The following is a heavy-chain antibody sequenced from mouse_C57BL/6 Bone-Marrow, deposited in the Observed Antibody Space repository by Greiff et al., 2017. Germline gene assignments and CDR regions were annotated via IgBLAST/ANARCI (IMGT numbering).Heavy chain of an antibody. Sequence: QVQLKQPGTELVKPGASVKLSCKASGYTFTSYWMHWVKQRPGQGLEWIGNINPSNGGTNYNEKFKSKATLTVDKSSSTAYMQLSSLTSEDSAVYYCARFYYYGSRVYAMDYWGQGTSVTVSS. CDR2: INPSNGGT. J-gene: IGHJ4*01. V-gene: IGHV1-53*01. CDR1: GYTFTSYW. D-gene: IGHD1-1*01. CDR3: ARFYYYGSRVYAMDY.